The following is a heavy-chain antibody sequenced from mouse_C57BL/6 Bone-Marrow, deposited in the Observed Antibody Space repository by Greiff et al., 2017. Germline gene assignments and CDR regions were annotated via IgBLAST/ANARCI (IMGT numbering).Heavy chain of an antibody. CDR2: ISSGGSYP. Sequence: EVQLVESAGAFVLPGGSLKLSSAASGFTFSSSGMSCVRQTPDKRLEWVATISSGGSYPYYPDSVKGRFTISRDNAKNTLYLQMSSLKSEDTAMYYCARRVDYDDDGLMDNRGQGASVTVS. D-gene: IGHD2-4*01. CDR3: ARRVDYDDDGLMDN. J-gene: IGHJ4*01. CDR1: GFTFSSSG. V-gene: IGHV5-6*01.